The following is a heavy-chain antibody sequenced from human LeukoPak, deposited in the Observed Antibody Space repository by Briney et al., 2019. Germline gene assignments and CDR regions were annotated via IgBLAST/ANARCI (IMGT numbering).Heavy chain of an antibody. CDR3: ASSLFGYCSSTSCYTGAFDI. D-gene: IGHD2-2*02. CDR2: IYYSGST. V-gene: IGHV4-39*07. Sequence: SETLSLTCTVSGGSISSSSYYWGWIRQPPGKGLEWIGSIYYSGSTYYNPSLKSRVTISVDTSKNQFSLKLSSVTAADTAVYYCASSLFGYCSSTSCYTGAFDIWGQGTMVTVSS. J-gene: IGHJ3*02. CDR1: GGSISSSSYY.